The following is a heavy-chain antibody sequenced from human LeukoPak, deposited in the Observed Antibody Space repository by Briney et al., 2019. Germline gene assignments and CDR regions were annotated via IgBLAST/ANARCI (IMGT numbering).Heavy chain of an antibody. V-gene: IGHV4-59*08. CDR3: ARVHYGSGSLYYYYYMDV. CDR2: IYSSGST. D-gene: IGHD3-10*01. J-gene: IGHJ6*03. CDR1: GGSIRGYY. Sequence: SETLSLTCNVSGGSIRGYYWSWIRQSPEKGLEWIGYIYSSGSTNYNPSLKSRVTMSVDTSKNQFSLKLTSVTAADTAVYYCARVHYGSGSLYYYYYMDVWGKGTTVTISS.